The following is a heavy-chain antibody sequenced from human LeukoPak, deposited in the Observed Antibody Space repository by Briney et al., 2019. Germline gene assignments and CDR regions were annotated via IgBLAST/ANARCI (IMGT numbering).Heavy chain of an antibody. D-gene: IGHD4-17*01. CDR3: ARETGYGDYSGGLDV. V-gene: IGHV3-33*01. Sequence: GRSLRLSCAASGFTFRSYGMHWVRQAPGKGLQWVAVIWHDGSNKYYADSMKGRVTTSRDNSKNTVYLQMNSLRVEDTAVYYCARETGYGDYSGGLDVWGQGTTVTVSS. CDR1: GFTFRSYG. CDR2: IWHDGSNK. J-gene: IGHJ6*02.